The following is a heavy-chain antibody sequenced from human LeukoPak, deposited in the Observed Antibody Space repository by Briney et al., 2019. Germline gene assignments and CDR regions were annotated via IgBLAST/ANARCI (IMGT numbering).Heavy chain of an antibody. J-gene: IGHJ4*02. CDR3: ARSPMWYDSSGYPHGDFDY. CDR1: GGTFSSYA. V-gene: IGHV1-2*04. CDR2: INPNSGGT. Sequence: GASVKVSCKASGGTFSSYAISWVRQSPGQGLEWMGWINPNSGGTNYAQKFQGWVTMTRDTSISTAYMELSRLRSDDTAVYYCARSPMWYDSSGYPHGDFDYWGQGTLVTVSS. D-gene: IGHD3-22*01.